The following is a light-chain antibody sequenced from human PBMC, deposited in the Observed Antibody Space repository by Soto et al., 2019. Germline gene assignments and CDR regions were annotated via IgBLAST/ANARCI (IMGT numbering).Light chain of an antibody. CDR1: SSDVGGYNY. V-gene: IGLV2-8*01. Sequence: QSALAQPSSASGSPGQSVTIPCTGTSSDVGGYNYVSWFQQHPGKAPKLIIHEVNQRPSGVPDRFSGSKSGNTASLAVSGLQAEDEGTYYCSSYGGYNNVVFGTGTKVTLL. J-gene: IGLJ1*01. CDR3: SSYGGYNNVV. CDR2: EVN.